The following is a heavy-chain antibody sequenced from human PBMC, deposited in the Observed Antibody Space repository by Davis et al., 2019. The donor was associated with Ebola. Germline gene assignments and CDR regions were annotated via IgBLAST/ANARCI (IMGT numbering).Heavy chain of an antibody. V-gene: IGHV4-61*01. CDR3: ARQGYNWNSLYYYYGMDV. CDR2: IYYSGST. CDR1: GGSVSSGSYY. J-gene: IGHJ6*04. Sequence: MPGGSLRLSCTVSGGSVSSGSYYWSWIRQPPGKGLEWIGYIYYSGSTNYNPSLKSRVTISVDTSKNQFSLKLSSVTAADTAVYYCARQGYNWNSLYYYYGMDVWGKGTTVTVSS. D-gene: IGHD1-7*01.